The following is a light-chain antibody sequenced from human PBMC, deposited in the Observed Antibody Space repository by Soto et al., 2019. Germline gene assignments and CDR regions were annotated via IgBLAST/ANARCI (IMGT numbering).Light chain of an antibody. Sequence: DIQMTQSPSSLSASVGDRVTITCQASQDISNYLNWYQQKPGKAPKLLIYDASNLETGVPSRFIGRGAWTNVTFTISSLQPEDIATYYCQQYDNLPLFTFGPGTKVDIK. V-gene: IGKV1-33*01. CDR3: QQYDNLPLFT. CDR2: DAS. CDR1: QDISNY. J-gene: IGKJ3*01.